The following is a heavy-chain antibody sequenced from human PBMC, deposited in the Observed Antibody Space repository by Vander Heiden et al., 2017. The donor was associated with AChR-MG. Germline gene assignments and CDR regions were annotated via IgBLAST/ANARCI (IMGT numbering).Heavy chain of an antibody. CDR3: ARESPSDYYYGMDV. CDR2: IYYSGST. CDR1: GGSIRSGGYY. Sequence: QVQLQESGPGLVKPSQTLSLTCTVSGGSIRSGGYYWSWIRQHPGKGLEWIGYIYYSGSTYYNPSLKSRVTISVDTSKNQFSLKLSSVTAADTAVYYCARESPSDYYYGMDVWGQGTTVTVSS. V-gene: IGHV4-31*03. J-gene: IGHJ6*02.